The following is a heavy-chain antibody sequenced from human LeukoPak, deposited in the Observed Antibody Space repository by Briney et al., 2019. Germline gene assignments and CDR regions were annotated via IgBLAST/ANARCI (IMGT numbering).Heavy chain of an antibody. D-gene: IGHD4-17*01. Sequence: SVKVSCKTSGGTYNNSAISWVRQAPGQGLEWLGGIMPLFGTAGYAQKFQGRVTITKDGSTRTVYLELTSLTSDDTAVYYCARDVHGDYGSGWFDPWGQGTLVSVSS. CDR2: IMPLFGTA. CDR3: ARDVHGDYGSGWFDP. J-gene: IGHJ5*02. CDR1: GGTYNNSA. V-gene: IGHV1-69*05.